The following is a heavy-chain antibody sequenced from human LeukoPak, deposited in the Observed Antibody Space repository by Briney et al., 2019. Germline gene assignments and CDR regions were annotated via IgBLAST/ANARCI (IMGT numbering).Heavy chain of an antibody. CDR2: IRGRTYSGTT. V-gene: IGHV3-49*04. CDR3: TGDRLMAGQYLIDY. Sequence: GGSLRLSCATSGFSFADYAVSWVRQAPGKGLEWVGLIRGRTYSGTTDYAASVKGRFIISRDDSKSIAYPQMNSLIIEDTAMYYCTGDRLMAGQYLIDYWGQGTLVTVSS. D-gene: IGHD6-19*01. CDR1: GFSFADYA. J-gene: IGHJ4*02.